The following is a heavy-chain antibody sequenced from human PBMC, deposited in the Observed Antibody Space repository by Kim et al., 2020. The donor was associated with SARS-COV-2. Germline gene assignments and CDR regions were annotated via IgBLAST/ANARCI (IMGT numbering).Heavy chain of an antibody. CDR1: GGTFSSYA. J-gene: IGHJ4*02. Sequence: SVKVSCKASGGTFSSYAISWVRQAPGQGLEWMGGIIPIFGTANYAQKFQGRVTITADESTSTAYMELSSLRSEDTAVYYCARLTLQQLERPHFDYWGQGTLVTVSS. V-gene: IGHV1-69*13. D-gene: IGHD6-13*01. CDR2: IIPIFGTA. CDR3: ARLTLQQLERPHFDY.